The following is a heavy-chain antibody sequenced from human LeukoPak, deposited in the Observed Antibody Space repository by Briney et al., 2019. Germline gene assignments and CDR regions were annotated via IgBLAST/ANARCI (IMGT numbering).Heavy chain of an antibody. CDR2: ISSSSSYI. D-gene: IGHD3-22*01. CDR3: AGDGDSSGYPFDY. CDR1: GFTFSSYS. Sequence: GGSLRLSCAASGFTFSSYSMNWVRQAPGKGLEWVSSISSSSSYIYYADSVKGRFTISRDNAKNSLYLQMNSLRAEDTAVYYRAGDGDSSGYPFDYWGQGTLVTVSS. V-gene: IGHV3-21*01. J-gene: IGHJ4*02.